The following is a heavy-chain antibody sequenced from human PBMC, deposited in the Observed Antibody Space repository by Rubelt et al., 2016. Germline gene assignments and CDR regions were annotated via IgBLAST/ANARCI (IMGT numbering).Heavy chain of an antibody. Sequence: GGVAQPGRSLRLSCAASGFTFSAYTMHWVRQAPGKGLQWVAAISYDGGQRFYTDSVKGRFTISRDNSENTLFLQMNSLRPEDTAVYFCARSLHGDYSPELDCWGQGTLVTVSS. CDR2: ISYDGGQR. D-gene: IGHD4-11*01. V-gene: IGHV3-30*04. J-gene: IGHJ4*02. CDR3: ARSLHGDYSPELDC. CDR1: GFTFSAYT.